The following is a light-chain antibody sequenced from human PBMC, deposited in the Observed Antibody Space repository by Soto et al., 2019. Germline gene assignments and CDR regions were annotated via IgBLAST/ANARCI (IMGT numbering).Light chain of an antibody. V-gene: IGKV3-20*01. Sequence: EIVLTQSPGTLSLSPGERATLFCRASQSVSSSYLAWYQQKPGQAPRLLIYGASSRATDIPDRFSGSGSGKDFTLSISRLEPEDFAVYYCQQHGNSRTWTFGQGTRVEIK. CDR3: QQHGNSRTWT. CDR2: GAS. J-gene: IGKJ1*01. CDR1: QSVSSSY.